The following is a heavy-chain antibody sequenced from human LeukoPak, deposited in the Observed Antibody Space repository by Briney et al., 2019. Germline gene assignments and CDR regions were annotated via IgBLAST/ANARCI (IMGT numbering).Heavy chain of an antibody. CDR2: ISAYNGNT. V-gene: IGHV1-18*01. CDR3: ARSHYGFWSGPYWYFDL. Sequence: ASVKVSCKASGYTFTSYGISWVRQAPGQGLEWMGWISAYNGNTNYAQKLQGRVTMTADTSTSTAYMEMRSLRSDDTAVYYCARSHYGFWSGPYWYFDLWGRGTLVTVSS. J-gene: IGHJ2*01. D-gene: IGHD3-3*01. CDR1: GYTFTSYG.